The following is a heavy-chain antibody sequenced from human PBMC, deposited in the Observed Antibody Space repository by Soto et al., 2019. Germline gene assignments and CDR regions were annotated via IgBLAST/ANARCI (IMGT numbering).Heavy chain of an antibody. Sequence: SETLSLTCTVSGGSMSNYYWSWIRQPPGKGLEWIGYIYYIGSTNYNPSLKSRVTMSVDTSRNQLSLNLTSVTAADTAVYYCARGYSPAMGAPWARVNRFDPCGQGTLVTVSS. CDR3: ARGYSPAMGAPWARVNRFDP. D-gene: IGHD1-1*01. CDR1: GGSMSNYY. J-gene: IGHJ5*02. CDR2: IYYIGST. V-gene: IGHV4-59*01.